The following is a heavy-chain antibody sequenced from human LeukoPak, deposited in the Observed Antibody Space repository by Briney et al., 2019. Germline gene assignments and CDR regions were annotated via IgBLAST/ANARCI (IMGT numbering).Heavy chain of an antibody. D-gene: IGHD4/OR15-4a*01. CDR3: ARGVDYVAGDY. J-gene: IGHJ4*02. CDR1: GFIFSSYE. Sequence: GGSLRLSCAASGFIFSSYEMNWVRQAPGKGLEWVSYITSSGNIIYYADSVKGRSTISRDNAKNSLYLQMNSLRVEDTAVYYCARGVDYVAGDYWGQGILVTVSS. CDR2: ITSSGNII. V-gene: IGHV3-48*03.